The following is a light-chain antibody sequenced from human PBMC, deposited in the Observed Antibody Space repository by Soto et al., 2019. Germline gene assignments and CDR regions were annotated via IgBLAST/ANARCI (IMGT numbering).Light chain of an antibody. CDR3: HQRNK. J-gene: IGKJ5*01. CDR1: QSVSTIY. V-gene: IGKV3D-20*02. CDR2: YAS. Sequence: ESVLTQSPGTLSFSPGETSTLSCRASQSVSTIYLTWYQQKPRHAPRLLIYYASNSATGIQDRFSGSGSGTELTLTISSLETEDFGVYFWHQRNKFGQGTRPAIK.